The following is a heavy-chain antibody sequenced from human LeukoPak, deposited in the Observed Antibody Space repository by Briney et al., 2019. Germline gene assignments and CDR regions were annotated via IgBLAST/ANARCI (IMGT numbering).Heavy chain of an antibody. V-gene: IGHV4-61*02. Sequence: SETLSLTCTVSGGSISSGSYYWSWIRQPAGKGLEWIGRIYTSGSTNYNPSLKSRVTISVDTSKNQFSLKRSSVTAADTAVYYCARLRAGVGEFSLDYWGQGTLVTVSS. CDR1: GGSISSGSYY. J-gene: IGHJ4*02. CDR3: ARLRAGVGEFSLDY. CDR2: IYTSGST. D-gene: IGHD3-10*01.